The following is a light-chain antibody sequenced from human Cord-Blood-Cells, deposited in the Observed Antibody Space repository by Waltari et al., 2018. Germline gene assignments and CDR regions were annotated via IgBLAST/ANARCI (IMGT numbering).Light chain of an antibody. V-gene: IGKV1-5*01. J-gene: IGKJ1*01. CDR1: QSISSW. CDR2: DAS. Sequence: DIQMTQSPSTLSTSVGDSVTITCRASQSISSWLAWYQQKPGKAPKLLIYDASSLESGVPSRFSGSGSGTEFTLTISSLQPDDFATYCCQQYNSYSWTFGQGTKVEIK. CDR3: QQYNSYSWT.